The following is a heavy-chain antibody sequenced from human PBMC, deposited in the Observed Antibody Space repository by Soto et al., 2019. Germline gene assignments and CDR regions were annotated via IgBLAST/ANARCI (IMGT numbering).Heavy chain of an antibody. Sequence: QVKLQESGPGLVQPAQTLSLSCTVSGGSIPSGGIYWSWLRQHPRQGLEWIGYIYHSGTTTYDPSVTSRVTISVDTSKNQFSLKVTSLTAADTAVYYCARFNSRSGTEYFDYWGQGTLVTVSS. CDR2: IYHSGTT. D-gene: IGHD6-19*01. V-gene: IGHV4-31*03. CDR3: ARFNSRSGTEYFDY. CDR1: GGSIPSGGIY. J-gene: IGHJ4*02.